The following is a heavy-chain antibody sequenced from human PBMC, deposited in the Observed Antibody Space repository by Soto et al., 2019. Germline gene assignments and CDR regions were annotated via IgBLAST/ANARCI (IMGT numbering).Heavy chain of an antibody. Sequence: PWETLSLTCTVSGGSVSSCSYYWSWLRQPPRKGLEWIGYIYYSGSTNYNPSFKSRVTISVDTSKNQFSLKLSSVTAADTAVYYCARGELWFGELPYYYYGMDVWGQGTTVTVSS. V-gene: IGHV4-61*01. CDR1: GGSVSSCSYY. J-gene: IGHJ6*02. D-gene: IGHD3-10*01. CDR3: ARGELWFGELPYYYYGMDV. CDR2: IYYSGST.